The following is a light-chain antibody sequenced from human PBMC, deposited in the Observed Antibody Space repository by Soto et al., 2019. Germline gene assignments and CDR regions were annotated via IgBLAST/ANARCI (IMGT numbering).Light chain of an antibody. V-gene: IGKV3-11*01. J-gene: IGKJ5*01. CDR2: DAY. Sequence: VLTQSPVTLSLSPGERATLYCRASQSFRGLLAWYQQKPGQAPRLIIYDAYNRATGIPPRFSGSGSGTDFTLTISSLEPEDSAVYYCQQRHMWPITFGQGTRLEIK. CDR1: QSFRGL. CDR3: QQRHMWPIT.